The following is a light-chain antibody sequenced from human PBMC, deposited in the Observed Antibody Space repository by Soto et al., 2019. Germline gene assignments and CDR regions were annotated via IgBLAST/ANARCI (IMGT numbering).Light chain of an antibody. CDR2: GAS. J-gene: IGKJ4*01. V-gene: IGKV3-20*01. CDR1: QSVSSSY. CDR3: QQYGCSSLT. Sequence: EIVLTQSPGTLSLSPGERATLSCRASQSVSSSYLAWYQQKPGQAPRLLIYGASSRATGIPDRFSGSGSGTECSLTISRLEPEEFAVYYCQQYGCSSLTFGAGTKVEIK.